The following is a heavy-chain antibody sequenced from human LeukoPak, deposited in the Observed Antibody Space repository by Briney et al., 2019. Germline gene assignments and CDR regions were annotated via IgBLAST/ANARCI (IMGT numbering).Heavy chain of an antibody. CDR2: INPNSGGT. J-gene: IGHJ4*02. Sequence: ASVKVSCKASGYTFTGYYMHWVRQAPGQGLEWMGWINPNSGGTNYAQKFQGRVAMTRDTSISTAYMELSRLRSDDTAVYYCARADYYDSSGPSGYWGQGTLVTVSS. CDR3: ARADYYDSSGPSGY. V-gene: IGHV1-2*02. D-gene: IGHD3-22*01. CDR1: GYTFTGYY.